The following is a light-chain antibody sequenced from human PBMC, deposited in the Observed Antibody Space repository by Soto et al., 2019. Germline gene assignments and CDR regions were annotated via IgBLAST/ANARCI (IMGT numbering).Light chain of an antibody. CDR1: QSVSNNY. Sequence: EIVLAQSPGTLSLSPGERAALSCRASQSVSNNYLAWYQQKPGQAPRLLIYGASNRATGIPARFSGSGSGTDFTLTISSLEPEDFAVYYCQHRYNWLIAFGQGTRLEIK. CDR3: QHRYNWLIA. CDR2: GAS. J-gene: IGKJ5*01. V-gene: IGKV3-11*01.